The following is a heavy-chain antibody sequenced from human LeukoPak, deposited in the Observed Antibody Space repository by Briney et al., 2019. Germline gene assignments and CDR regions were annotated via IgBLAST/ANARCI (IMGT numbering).Heavy chain of an antibody. V-gene: IGHV1-2*02. CDR3: ARDPPIDGHDAFDI. CDR2: INPNSGGGT. J-gene: IGHJ3*02. Sequence: ASVKVSCKASGYTFTDYYMHWVRQAPGQGLEWMGWINPNSGGGTNYAQKFQGRVTMTRDTSIRTVYMELSSLRSDDTAVYYCARDPPIDGHDAFDIWGQGTMVTVSS. D-gene: IGHD5-24*01. CDR1: GYTFTDYY.